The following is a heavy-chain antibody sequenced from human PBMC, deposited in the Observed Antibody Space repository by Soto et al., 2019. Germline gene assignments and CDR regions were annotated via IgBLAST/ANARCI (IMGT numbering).Heavy chain of an antibody. D-gene: IGHD3-22*01. CDR2: IYPGDSDT. Sequence: GESLKISCKGSGYSFTSYWIGWVRQMPGKGLEWMGIIYPGDSDTRYSPSFQGQVTISADKSISTAYLQWSSLKASDTAMYYCAREGDYYDSSGLYGMHVSGPGATLTVYS. CDR1: GYSFTSYW. V-gene: IGHV5-51*01. CDR3: AREGDYYDSSGLYGMHV. J-gene: IGHJ6*02.